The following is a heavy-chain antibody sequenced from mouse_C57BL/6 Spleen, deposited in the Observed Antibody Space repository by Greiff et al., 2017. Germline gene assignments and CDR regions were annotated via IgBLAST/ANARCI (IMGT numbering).Heavy chain of an antibody. V-gene: IGHV5-9-1*02. D-gene: IGHD2-3*01. CDR1: GFTFSSYA. Sequence: EVKLVESGEGLVKPGGSLKLSCAASGFTFSSYAMSWVRQTPEKRLAWVAYISSGGDYIYYADTVKGRFTISRDNARNTLYLQMSSLKSEDTAMYYCTRDDDGYYYYYAMDYLGQGTSVTVSS. CDR3: TRDDDGYYYYYAMDY. J-gene: IGHJ4*01. CDR2: ISSGGDYI.